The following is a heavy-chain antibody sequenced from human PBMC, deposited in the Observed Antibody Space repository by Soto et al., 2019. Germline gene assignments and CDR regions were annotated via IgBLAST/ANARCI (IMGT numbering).Heavy chain of an antibody. CDR3: ARGLYSGWHYFDD. Sequence: GGSLRLSCAASGFTVSSNYMSWVRQAPGKGLEWVSVIYSGGSTYYADSVKGRFTISRDNSKNTLYLQMNSLRAEDTAVYYCARGLYSGWHYFDDWGQGPLVTVAS. V-gene: IGHV3-66*01. D-gene: IGHD5-12*01. CDR2: IYSGGST. CDR1: GFTVSSNY. J-gene: IGHJ4*02.